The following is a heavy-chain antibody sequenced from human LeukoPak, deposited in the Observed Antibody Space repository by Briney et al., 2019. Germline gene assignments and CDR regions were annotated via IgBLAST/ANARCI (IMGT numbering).Heavy chain of an antibody. D-gene: IGHD3-22*01. CDR1: GYTFTGYY. Sequence: ASVKVSCKASGYTFTGYYMHWVRQAPGQGLEWMGWINPNSGGTNYAQKFQGRVTMTRDTSISTAYMELSRLRSDDTAVYYCARGGYYDSSAYRHNDAFDIWGQGTMVTVSS. V-gene: IGHV1-2*02. CDR3: ARGGYYDSSAYRHNDAFDI. J-gene: IGHJ3*02. CDR2: INPNSGGT.